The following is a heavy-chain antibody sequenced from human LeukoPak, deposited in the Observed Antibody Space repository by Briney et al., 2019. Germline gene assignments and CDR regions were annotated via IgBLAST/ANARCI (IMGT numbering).Heavy chain of an antibody. CDR2: ISTSGSTK. V-gene: IGHV3-48*03. J-gene: IGHJ4*02. CDR1: GFTFSSYE. Sequence: GGSLRLSCAASGFTFSSYEMNWVRQAPGRGLEWVSYISTSGSTKYYADSVKGRFTISRDNAKNSVYLQMNSLRAEDTAVYYCARRGYDPWDLDYWGQGTLVTVPS. D-gene: IGHD5-12*01. CDR3: ARRGYDPWDLDY.